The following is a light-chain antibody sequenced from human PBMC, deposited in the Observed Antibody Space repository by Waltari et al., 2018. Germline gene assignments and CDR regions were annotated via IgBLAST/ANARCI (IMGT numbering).Light chain of an antibody. CDR2: GVS. V-gene: IGLV2-14*03. Sequence: QPTLTQPASVSGSPGQSITVSCTGPALDPVVAGSSEYVSWYQLHPGKVPKLMIYGVSKRPSGVSNRFSGSKSGTTASLTISGLQAEDEADYYCTSATTFGWVFGGGTKVTVL. J-gene: IGLJ3*02. CDR1: ALDPVVAGSSEY. CDR3: TSATTFGWV.